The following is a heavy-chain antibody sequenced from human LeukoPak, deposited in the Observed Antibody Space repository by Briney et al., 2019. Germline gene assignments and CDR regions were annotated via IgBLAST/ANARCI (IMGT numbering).Heavy chain of an antibody. CDR3: ARVYSSGSALEY. D-gene: IGHD3-10*01. CDR2: IHSSGNT. Sequence: PSETLSLTCTVSGGSISSGGYYWSWIRQHPEKGLEWIGYIHSSGNTYYNPPLKSRVTISRDTSKNQFSLKLSSVTAADTAVYYCARVYSSGSALEYWGQGTLVTVSS. V-gene: IGHV4-31*03. CDR1: GGSISSGGYY. J-gene: IGHJ4*02.